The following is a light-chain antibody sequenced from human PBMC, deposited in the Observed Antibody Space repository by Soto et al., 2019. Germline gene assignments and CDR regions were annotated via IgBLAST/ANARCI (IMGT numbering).Light chain of an antibody. V-gene: IGKV3-20*01. CDR2: GIS. CDR1: QSVRSDY. J-gene: IGKJ4*01. CDR3: QQYGNAPLT. Sequence: IVLTQSPATLSLSPGDRATLSCRASQSVRSDYFAWYQQKPGQAPRVIIFGISTRATAIPDRFSGSGSGTDFTLTISRLEPDDFALYYCQQYGNAPLTFGGGTKVDIK.